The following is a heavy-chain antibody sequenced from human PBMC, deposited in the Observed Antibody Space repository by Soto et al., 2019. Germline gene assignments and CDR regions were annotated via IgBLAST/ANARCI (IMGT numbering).Heavy chain of an antibody. CDR3: ARLGRDSGYSSSWYFSYYYGMDV. CDR1: GGSFSGYY. CDR2: INHSGST. J-gene: IGHJ6*02. Sequence: SETLSLTCAVYGGSFSGYYWSWIRQPPGKGLEWIGEINHSGSTNYNPSLKSRVTISVDTSKNQFSLKLSSVTAADTAVYYCARLGRDSGYSSSWYFSYYYGMDVWGQGTTVTVSS. D-gene: IGHD6-13*01. V-gene: IGHV4-34*01.